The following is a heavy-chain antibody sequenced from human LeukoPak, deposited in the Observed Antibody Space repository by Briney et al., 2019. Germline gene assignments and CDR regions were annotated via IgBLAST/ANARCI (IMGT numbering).Heavy chain of an antibody. CDR3: ARRSWYVDY. D-gene: IGHD6-13*01. J-gene: IGHJ4*02. CDR1: GGSMSTYY. CDR2: IYDSLST. V-gene: IGHV4-59*01. Sequence: SETLSLTCTVSGGSMSTYYWSWIRQPPGKGLEWIGYIYDSLSTDYNPSLKSRVTISVDMSKNQFSLKLTSVTAADTAVYYCARRSWYVDYWGQGTLVTVSS.